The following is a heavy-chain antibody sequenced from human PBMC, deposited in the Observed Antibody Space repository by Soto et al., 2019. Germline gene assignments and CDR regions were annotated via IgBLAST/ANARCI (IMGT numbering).Heavy chain of an antibody. Sequence: ASVKVSCKVSGYTLTELSMHWVRQAPGKGREWMGGFDPEDGETIYAQKFQGRVTMTEDTSTDTAYMELSSLRSEDTAVYYCATNVQQQPAHHYYGMDVWGQGTTVTVSS. J-gene: IGHJ6*02. V-gene: IGHV1-24*01. D-gene: IGHD6-13*01. CDR2: FDPEDGET. CDR1: GYTLTELS. CDR3: ATNVQQQPAHHYYGMDV.